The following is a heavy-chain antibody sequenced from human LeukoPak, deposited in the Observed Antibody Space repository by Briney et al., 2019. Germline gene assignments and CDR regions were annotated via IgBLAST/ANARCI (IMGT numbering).Heavy chain of an antibody. J-gene: IGHJ6*03. D-gene: IGHD4-17*01. V-gene: IGHV3-7*01. CDR2: IKEDGSGK. CDR3: ARADHGDYGGGYMDV. CDR1: GFTFSTYW. Sequence: GGSPRLSCAASGFTFSTYWMSWVRQAPGKGLEWVANIKEDGSGKYYLDSVKGRFTISRDNARNSLYLQMNSLRAEDTAVYYCARADHGDYGGGYMDVWGKGTTVTVSS.